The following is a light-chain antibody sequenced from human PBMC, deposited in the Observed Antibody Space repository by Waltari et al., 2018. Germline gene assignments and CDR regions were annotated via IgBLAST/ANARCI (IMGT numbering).Light chain of an antibody. CDR2: DVS. V-gene: IGLV2-11*01. Sequence: QSALTQPRSVSGSPGQSVTISCTGTSSDVGGYNYVSWHQQHPGKAPKLMIDDVSKRPSGVPDRFSGSKSGNTASLTISGLQAEDEADYYCCSYAGSSYVFGTGTKVTVL. CDR1: SSDVGGYNY. J-gene: IGLJ1*01. CDR3: CSYAGSSYV.